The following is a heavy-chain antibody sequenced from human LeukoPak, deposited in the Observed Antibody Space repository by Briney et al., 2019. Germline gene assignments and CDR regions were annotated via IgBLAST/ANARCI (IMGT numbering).Heavy chain of an antibody. CDR3: AKGWFDP. V-gene: IGHV3-23*01. Sequence: GGSLRLSCAASGFTFTSYAMSWVRQAPGKGLEWVSGISGSGGRTDYADSVKGRFTISRDNSENTLYLQMNSLRAEDTAVYYCAKGWFDPWGQGTLVTVSS. CDR1: GFTFTSYA. J-gene: IGHJ5*02. CDR2: ISGSGGRT.